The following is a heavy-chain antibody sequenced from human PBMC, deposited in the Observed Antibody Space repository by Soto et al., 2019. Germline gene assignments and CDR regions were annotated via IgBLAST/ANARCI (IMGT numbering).Heavy chain of an antibody. Sequence: QVQLVQSGAEVKKPGASVKVSCKASGYTFTSYGISWVRQAPGQGLEWMGWISAYNGNTNYAQKLQGSVTMTTDTSTSTAYMELRSLRSDDTAVYYCARGLPLYCSGGSCYPTYLNWFDPWGQGTLVTVSS. CDR3: ARGLPLYCSGGSCYPTYLNWFDP. CDR2: ISAYNGNT. CDR1: GYTFTSYG. D-gene: IGHD2-15*01. J-gene: IGHJ5*02. V-gene: IGHV1-18*01.